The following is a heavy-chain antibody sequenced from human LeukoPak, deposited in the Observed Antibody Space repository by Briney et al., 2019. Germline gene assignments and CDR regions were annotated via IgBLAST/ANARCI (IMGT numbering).Heavy chain of an antibody. J-gene: IGHJ6*03. D-gene: IGHD5-18*01. CDR2: IYYSGST. CDR1: GGSISSYY. Sequence: SETLSLTCTVSGGSISSYYWSWIRQPPGKGLEWIGYIYYSGSTNYNPSLKSRISISVDTSKNQFSLKLSSVTAADTAVYYCARTTEGGYTYNYFYYYMDVWGKGTTVTISS. CDR3: ARTTEGGYTYNYFYYYMDV. V-gene: IGHV4-59*01.